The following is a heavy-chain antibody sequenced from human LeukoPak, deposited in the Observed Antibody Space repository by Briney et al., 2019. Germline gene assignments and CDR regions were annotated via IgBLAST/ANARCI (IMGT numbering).Heavy chain of an antibody. Sequence: ASVKVSCKVSGYTFTSYGISWVRQAPGQGLEWMGWISAYNGNTNYAQKLQGRVIMTTDTSTSTAYMELRSLRSDDTAVYYCARGPITIFGVVPFDPWGQGTLVTVSS. D-gene: IGHD3-3*01. CDR1: GYTFTSYG. J-gene: IGHJ5*02. CDR3: ARGPITIFGVVPFDP. V-gene: IGHV1-18*01. CDR2: ISAYNGNT.